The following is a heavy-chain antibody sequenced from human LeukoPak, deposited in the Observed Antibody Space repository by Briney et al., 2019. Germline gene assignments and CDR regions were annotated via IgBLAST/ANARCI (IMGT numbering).Heavy chain of an antibody. Sequence: PGGSLRLSCAASGFTFSSYWMSWVRQAPGKGLEWVANIKQDGSEKYYVDSVKGRFTFPRDNAKNSLYLQMNSLRAEDTAVYYCARDREIVVVPAAIGYWGQGTLVTVSS. CDR1: GFTFSSYW. CDR2: IKQDGSEK. V-gene: IGHV3-7*03. D-gene: IGHD2-2*01. CDR3: ARDREIVVVPAAIGY. J-gene: IGHJ4*02.